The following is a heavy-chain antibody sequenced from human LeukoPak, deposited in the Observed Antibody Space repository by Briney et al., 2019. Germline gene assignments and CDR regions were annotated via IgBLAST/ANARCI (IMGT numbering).Heavy chain of an antibody. CDR1: GVTFNIYW. Sequence: SGGSLRLSCEASGVTFNIYWMNWVRLAPGKGLVSVSRIHSDGTTTSYADSVKGRFTISRDNAKNTVYLQMNNLRAEDTAVYFCARDVYYSLDPWGQGTQVTVSS. J-gene: IGHJ5*02. V-gene: IGHV3-74*01. CDR3: ARDVYYSLDP. D-gene: IGHD3-22*01. CDR2: IHSDGTTT.